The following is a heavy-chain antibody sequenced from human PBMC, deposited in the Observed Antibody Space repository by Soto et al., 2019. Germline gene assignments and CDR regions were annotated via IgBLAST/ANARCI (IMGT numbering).Heavy chain of an antibody. CDR2: IDTGSGDT. CDR1: GNTFTTYA. J-gene: IGHJ4*02. V-gene: IGHV1-3*04. D-gene: IGHD3-3*01. Sequence: ASVKVSCKASGNTFTTYAVHWVRQAPGQGLEYMGWIDTGSGDTRYSQKFQARITITRDTSASTAYLDLNSLTFEDTAGYYCGGLGLSGHRDWGPGTLVTVSS. CDR3: GGLGLSGHRD.